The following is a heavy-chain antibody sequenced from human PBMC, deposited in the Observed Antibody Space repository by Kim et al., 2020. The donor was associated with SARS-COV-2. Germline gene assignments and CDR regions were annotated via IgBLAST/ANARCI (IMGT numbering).Heavy chain of an antibody. CDR3: ARGNYYDSSGYPRYFDY. CDR2: INSDGSST. Sequence: GGSLRLSCAASGFTFSSDWMHWVRQAPGKGLVWVSRINSDGSSTSYADSVKGRFTISRDNAKNTLYLQMNSLRAEDTAVYYCARGNYYDSSGYPRYFDYWGQGTLVTVSS. V-gene: IGHV3-74*01. CDR1: GFTFSSDW. D-gene: IGHD3-22*01. J-gene: IGHJ4*02.